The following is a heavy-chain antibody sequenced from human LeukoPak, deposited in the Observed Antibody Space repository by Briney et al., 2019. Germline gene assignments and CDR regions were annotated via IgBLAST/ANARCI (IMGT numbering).Heavy chain of an antibody. V-gene: IGHV1-18*01. CDR1: GYTFTSYG. J-gene: IGHJ4*02. Sequence: GASVKVSCKASGYTFTSYGISWVRQAPGQGLEWMGWISAYNGNTNYAQKVQGRVTMTTDTATSTAYMELRSLRSDDTAVYYCARVAYDSSGSYFDYWGQGTLVTVSS. CDR3: ARVAYDSSGSYFDY. CDR2: ISAYNGNT. D-gene: IGHD3-22*01.